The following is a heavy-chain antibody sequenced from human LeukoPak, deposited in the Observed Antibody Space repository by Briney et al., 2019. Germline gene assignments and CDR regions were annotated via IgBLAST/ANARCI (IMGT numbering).Heavy chain of an antibody. Sequence: ASLKVSCKASGYTFTAYYIHWARRAPGQGLEWMGWINPNSGGTESAQKFQGRVTMTRDTSISTAYMELSRLRSDDTAVYYCTRDHCTSINCYEYNYYGMDVWGQGTTVTVSS. CDR2: INPNSGGT. CDR1: GYTFTAYY. D-gene: IGHD2-2*01. J-gene: IGHJ6*02. V-gene: IGHV1-2*02. CDR3: TRDHCTSINCYEYNYYGMDV.